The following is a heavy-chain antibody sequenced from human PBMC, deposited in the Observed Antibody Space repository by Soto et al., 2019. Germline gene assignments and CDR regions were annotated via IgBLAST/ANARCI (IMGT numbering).Heavy chain of an antibody. J-gene: IGHJ4*02. CDR3: ARLTSITIFGVVNGPLDFDY. V-gene: IGHV4-39*01. Sequence: LSLTCTVSGGSISSSSYYWGWIRQPPGKGLEWIGSIYYSGSTYYNPSLKSRVTISVDTSKNQFSLKLSSVTAADTAVYYCARLTSITIFGVVNGPLDFDYWGQGTLVTVSS. CDR1: GGSISSSSYY. D-gene: IGHD3-3*01. CDR2: IYYSGST.